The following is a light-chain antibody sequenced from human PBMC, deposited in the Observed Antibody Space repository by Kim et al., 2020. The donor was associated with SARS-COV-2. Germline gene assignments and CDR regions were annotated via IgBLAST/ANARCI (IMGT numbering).Light chain of an antibody. Sequence: ASVGDRVTITCRASQGISSNVAWYQQKPGDVPNLLIYEASALLSGVPSRFSGSGSGTDFTLTISSLQPEDVATYYCQKYNGAPWTFGQGTKVDIK. CDR2: EAS. J-gene: IGKJ1*01. CDR3: QKYNGAPWT. V-gene: IGKV1-27*01. CDR1: QGISSN.